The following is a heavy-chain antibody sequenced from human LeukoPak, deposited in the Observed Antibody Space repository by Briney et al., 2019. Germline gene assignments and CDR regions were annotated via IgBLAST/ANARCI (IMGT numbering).Heavy chain of an antibody. J-gene: IGHJ4*02. CDR2: ISGSGGST. D-gene: IGHD3-22*01. CDR3: AKGGSYYYDTSGYFGY. Sequence: GGSLRLSCAASGFTFSSYAMSWVRQAPGKGLEWVSAISGSGGSTYYADSVKGRFTISRDNSKNTLYLQMNSLRAEDTAVYYCAKGGSYYYDTSGYFGYWGQGTLVTVSS. CDR1: GFTFSSYA. V-gene: IGHV3-23*01.